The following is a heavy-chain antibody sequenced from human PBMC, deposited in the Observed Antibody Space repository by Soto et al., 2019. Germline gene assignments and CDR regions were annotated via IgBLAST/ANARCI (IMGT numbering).Heavy chain of an antibody. CDR2: IMPIFGTA. CDR3: ARSSGLFNWNDFYLGMAV. J-gene: IGHJ6*02. V-gene: IGHV1-69*01. CDR1: GGTFSSYA. Sequence: QVQLVQSGAEVKKPGSSVKVSCKASGGTFSSYAISWVRQAPGQGLEWMGGIMPIFGTANYAQKFQGRVTITADESTSTAYMELSRLRSEGTAVYYFARSSGLFNWNDFYLGMAVWGQGTTVTVSS. D-gene: IGHD1-1*01.